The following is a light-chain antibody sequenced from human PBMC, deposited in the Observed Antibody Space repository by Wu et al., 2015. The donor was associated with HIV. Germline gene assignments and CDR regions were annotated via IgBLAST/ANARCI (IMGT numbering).Light chain of an antibody. V-gene: IGKV3-11*01. CDR3: QQRTFSILT. Sequence: EIVLTQSPATLSLSPGERATLSCRASQSVRSFLAWYQQKPGQAPRLLIYDAFNRATGIPSRFSGSGSGTDFTLTINSLEPEDFAFYYCQQRTFSILTFGGGTKVEIK. J-gene: IGKJ4*01. CDR2: DAF. CDR1: QSVRSF.